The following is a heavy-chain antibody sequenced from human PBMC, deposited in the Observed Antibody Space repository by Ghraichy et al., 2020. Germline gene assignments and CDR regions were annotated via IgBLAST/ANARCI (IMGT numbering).Heavy chain of an antibody. CDR1: GFTFSSYA. V-gene: IGHV3-23*01. D-gene: IGHD5-18*01. Sequence: GGSLRLSCAASGFTFSSYAMSWVRQAPGKGLEWVSAISGSGGSTYYADSVKGRFTISRDNSKNTLYLQMNSLRAEDTAVYYCAKVWVSWIQPIRPNWYFDLWGRGTLVTVSS. J-gene: IGHJ2*01. CDR3: AKVWVSWIQPIRPNWYFDL. CDR2: ISGSGGST.